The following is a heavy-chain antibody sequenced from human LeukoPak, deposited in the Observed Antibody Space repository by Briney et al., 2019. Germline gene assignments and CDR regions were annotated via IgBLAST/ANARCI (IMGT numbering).Heavy chain of an antibody. Sequence: SETLSPTCTVSGGSISSYYWSWIRQPPGKGLEWIGYIYYSGSTNYNPSLKSRVTISVDTSKNQFSLKLSSVTAADTAVYYCARGHVGYTSPQTFDYWGQGTLVTVSS. V-gene: IGHV4-59*01. CDR2: IYYSGST. CDR3: ARGHVGYTSPQTFDY. J-gene: IGHJ4*02. D-gene: IGHD5-18*01. CDR1: GGSISSYY.